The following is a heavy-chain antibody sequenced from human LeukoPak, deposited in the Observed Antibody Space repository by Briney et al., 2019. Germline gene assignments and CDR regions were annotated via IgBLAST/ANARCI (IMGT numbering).Heavy chain of an antibody. J-gene: IGHJ4*02. CDR1: GFTFSSYS. CDR2: IRFTGSYI. V-gene: IGHV3-21*04. CDR3: ARELSRTGAFDY. D-gene: IGHD3-10*01. Sequence: PGGSLRLSCAASGFTFSSYSMNWVRQAPGRGLEWVSSIRFTGSYIYYADSVKGRFTIFRDNAKNSLYLQMNNLRAEDTAVYYCARELSRTGAFDYWGQGTLVTVSS.